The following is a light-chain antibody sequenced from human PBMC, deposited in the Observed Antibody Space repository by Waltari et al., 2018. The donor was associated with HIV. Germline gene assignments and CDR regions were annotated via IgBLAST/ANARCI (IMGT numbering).Light chain of an antibody. CDR2: WAS. CDR3: QQYFTTPIT. Sequence: DIVMTQSPDSLAVSLGERATINCRSRQSFLSTSDNKNYLAWYQQKPGQPPKLLISWASTRESGVPARFSGSGSGTEFTLTISSLQAEDVAVYYCQQYFTTPITFGQGTRLEIK. J-gene: IGKJ5*01. CDR1: QSFLSTSDNKNY. V-gene: IGKV4-1*01.